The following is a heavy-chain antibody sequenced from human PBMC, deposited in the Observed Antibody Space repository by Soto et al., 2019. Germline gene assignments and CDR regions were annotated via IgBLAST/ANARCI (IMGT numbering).Heavy chain of an antibody. D-gene: IGHD4-17*01. J-gene: IGHJ3*02. V-gene: IGHV4-34*01. CDR3: ARDSFDRATTVTKDAFDI. Sequence: SETLSLTCAVYGGSFSGYYWSGIRQPPGKGLEWIGEINHSGSTNYNPSLKSRVTISVDTSKNQFSLKLSSVTAADTAVYYCARDSFDRATTVTKDAFDIWGHGTMVTVSS. CDR1: GGSFSGYY. CDR2: INHSGST.